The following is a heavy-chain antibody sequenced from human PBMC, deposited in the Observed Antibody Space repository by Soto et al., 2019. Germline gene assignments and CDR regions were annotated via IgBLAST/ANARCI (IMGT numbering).Heavy chain of an antibody. J-gene: IGHJ4*02. CDR1: GFTFSSYW. CDR3: VRTSLVVAAATREDY. D-gene: IGHD2-15*01. CDR2: INSDGSST. Sequence: EVQLVESGGGLVQPGASLRLSCAASGFTFSSYWMHWVRQAPGKGLVWVSRINSDGSSTSYAGSVKGRFTISRDNAKNTLYPQMNSLRAEDTAVYYCVRTSLVVAAATREDYWGQGTLVTVSS. V-gene: IGHV3-74*01.